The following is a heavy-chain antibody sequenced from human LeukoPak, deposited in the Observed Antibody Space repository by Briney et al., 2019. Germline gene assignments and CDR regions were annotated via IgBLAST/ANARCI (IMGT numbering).Heavy chain of an antibody. CDR2: ISTSGSAI. D-gene: IGHD2-21*01. V-gene: IGHV3-11*04. J-gene: IGHJ6*03. Sequence: GGSLRLSCEVSGIIFSDSYMAWIRQAPGKGLECVSYISTSGSAIFYAASVRGRFTISRDNAKDSLYLLMDSLRGEDTAVYYCARVPRSNCPDCGYMDVWGLGTTVTVSS. CDR3: ARVPRSNCPDCGYMDV. CDR1: GIIFSDSY.